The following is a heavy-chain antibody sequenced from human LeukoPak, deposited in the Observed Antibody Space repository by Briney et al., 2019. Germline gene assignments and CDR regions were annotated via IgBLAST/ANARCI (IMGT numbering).Heavy chain of an antibody. Sequence: SETLSLTCTVSGVSINTYSWSWVRQPPGKGLEWIGYMSYTGSTSYNPSLRSRVTISVDKSKNQFSLKLTSVTAADTAVYFCATDGYFEVWGRGTLVTVSS. CDR1: GVSINTYS. CDR3: ATDGYFEV. CDR2: MSYTGST. V-gene: IGHV4-59*01. J-gene: IGHJ2*01.